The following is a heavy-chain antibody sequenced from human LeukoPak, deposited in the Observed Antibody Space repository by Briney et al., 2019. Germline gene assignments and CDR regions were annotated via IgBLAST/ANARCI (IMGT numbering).Heavy chain of an antibody. CDR2: IKQDGSER. D-gene: IGHD2-2*01. V-gene: IGHV3-7*01. Sequence: GGSLRLSCAAPGFTFSGYWMSWVRQAPGKGLEWVANIKQDGSERYYVDSVKGRFTISRDNAENSLYLQMNSLRAEDTAVYYCAKERRPMDAFDIWGQGTMVTVSS. J-gene: IGHJ3*02. CDR3: AKERRPMDAFDI. CDR1: GFTFSGYW.